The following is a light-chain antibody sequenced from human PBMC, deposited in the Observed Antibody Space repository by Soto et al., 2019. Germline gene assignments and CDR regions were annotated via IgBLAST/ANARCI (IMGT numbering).Light chain of an antibody. CDR1: QRISNS. Sequence: DIQMTQSPSSLSASVGDRVTITCRASQRISNSLNWYQQKPGKAPDLLIYAASNLQSGVPSRFSGSGSGTDFTLTISSLQPEDFATYYGQQSYSSPQMYTFGQGTKLEIK. CDR3: QQSYSSPQMYT. V-gene: IGKV1-39*01. J-gene: IGKJ2*01. CDR2: AAS.